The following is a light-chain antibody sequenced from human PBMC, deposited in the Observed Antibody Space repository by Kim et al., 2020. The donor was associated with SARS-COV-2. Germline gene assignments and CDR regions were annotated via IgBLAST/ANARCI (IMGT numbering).Light chain of an antibody. J-gene: IGKJ5*01. CDR3: LQHKNCPGA. Sequence: ASVGDRVTITCRASQDIRNDLGWYQQNPGRAPKRLIYGASSLQSGVPSRFSGSGSGTEFTLTNSSVQPEDFATYFCLQHKNCPGAFGQGTQVEIK. CDR1: QDIRND. CDR2: GAS. V-gene: IGKV1-17*01.